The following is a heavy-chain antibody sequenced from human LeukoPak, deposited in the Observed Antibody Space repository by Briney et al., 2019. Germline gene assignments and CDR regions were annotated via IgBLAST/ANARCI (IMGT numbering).Heavy chain of an antibody. CDR3: ARALRGVAVTGTSYYFDY. V-gene: IGHV1-8*01. CDR1: GYTFTSYD. CDR2: MDSNSGST. Sequence: ASVKVSCKASGYTFTSYDINWVRQATGQGLEWMGWMDSNSGSTGYAQKFQGRVIMTRNTSISTAYMELSSLRSEDTAVYYCARALRGVAVTGTSYYFDYWGQGTLVTVSS. J-gene: IGHJ4*02. D-gene: IGHD6-19*01.